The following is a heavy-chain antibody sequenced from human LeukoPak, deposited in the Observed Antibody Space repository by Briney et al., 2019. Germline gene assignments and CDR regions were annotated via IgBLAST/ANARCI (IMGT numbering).Heavy chain of an antibody. CDR2: ISSSSSYI. Sequence: GGSLRLSCAASGFTFSSYALSWFRQAPGKGLEWVSSISSSSSYIYYADSVKGRFTISRDNAKNSLYLQMNSLRAEDTAVYYCARAAGSGSDIDYWGQGTLVTVSS. J-gene: IGHJ4*02. CDR3: ARAAGSGSDIDY. CDR1: GFTFSSYA. V-gene: IGHV3-21*01. D-gene: IGHD1-26*01.